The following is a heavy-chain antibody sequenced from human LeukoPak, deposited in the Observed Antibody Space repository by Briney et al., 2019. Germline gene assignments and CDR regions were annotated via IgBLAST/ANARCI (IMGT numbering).Heavy chain of an antibody. CDR2: ISAYNGNT. Sequence: ASVKVSCKASGSTFTDYYMHWVRQAPGQGLEWMGWISAYNGNTNYAQKLQGRVTMTTDTSTSTAYMELSSLRSEDTAVYYCASGHLNFDYWGQGTLVTVSS. CDR1: GSTFTDYY. CDR3: ASGHLNFDY. V-gene: IGHV1-18*04. J-gene: IGHJ4*02.